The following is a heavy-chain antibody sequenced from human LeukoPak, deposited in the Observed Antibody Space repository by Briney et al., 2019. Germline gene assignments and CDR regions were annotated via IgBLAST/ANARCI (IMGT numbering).Heavy chain of an antibody. Sequence: SETLSLTCTVSGGSISSYYWSWIRQPPGKGLEWIGYIYYSGSTNYNPSLKSRVTISVDTSKNQFSLKLSSVTAADTAVYYCARGQYDYVWGSYSIGYFDYWGQGTLITVSS. CDR2: IYYSGST. V-gene: IGHV4-59*01. CDR3: ARGQYDYVWGSYSIGYFDY. J-gene: IGHJ4*02. CDR1: GGSISSYY. D-gene: IGHD3-16*01.